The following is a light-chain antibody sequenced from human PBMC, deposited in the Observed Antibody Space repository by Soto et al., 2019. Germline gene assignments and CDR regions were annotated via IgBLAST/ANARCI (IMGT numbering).Light chain of an antibody. CDR1: SSNIGSYT. Sequence: QAVVTQPPSASGTPGLRVTISCSGSSSNIGSYTVNWYQQLPGTAPKLLIYSNNQRPSGVPDRFSGSKSGTSASLAISGLQSDDEADYYCAAWDDSLNGVVFGGGTKLTVL. CDR3: AAWDDSLNGVV. J-gene: IGLJ2*01. CDR2: SNN. V-gene: IGLV1-44*01.